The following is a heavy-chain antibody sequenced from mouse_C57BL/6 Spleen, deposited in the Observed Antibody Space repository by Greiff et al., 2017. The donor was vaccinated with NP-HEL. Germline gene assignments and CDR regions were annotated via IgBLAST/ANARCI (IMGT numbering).Heavy chain of an antibody. CDR1: GFTFSDYG. Sequence: EVKLVESGGGLVKPGGSLKLSCAASGFTFSDYGMHWVRQAPEKGLEWVAYISSGSSTIYYADTVKGRFTISSDNAKNTLFLQMTSLRSEDTAMYYCATLYYDYPWFAYWGQGTLVTVSA. D-gene: IGHD2-4*01. J-gene: IGHJ3*01. CDR3: ATLYYDYPWFAY. V-gene: IGHV5-17*01. CDR2: ISSGSSTI.